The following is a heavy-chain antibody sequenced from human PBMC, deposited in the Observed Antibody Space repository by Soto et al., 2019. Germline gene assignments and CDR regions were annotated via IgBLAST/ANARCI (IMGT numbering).Heavy chain of an antibody. CDR3: ARRSVVAATYDY. CDR2: IYYSGST. V-gene: IGHV4-39*01. Sequence: PSETLTLTCTVSGGSISSSSYYWGWIRQPPGKGLEWIGSIYYSGSTYYNPSLKSRVTISVDTSKNQFSLKLSSVTAADTAVCYCARRSVVAATYDYWGQGTLVTVSS. J-gene: IGHJ4*02. D-gene: IGHD2-15*01. CDR1: GGSISSSSYY.